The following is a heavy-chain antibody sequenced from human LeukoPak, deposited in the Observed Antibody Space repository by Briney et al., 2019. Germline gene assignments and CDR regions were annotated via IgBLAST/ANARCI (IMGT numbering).Heavy chain of an antibody. CDR1: GYTLTELS. CDR3: ATDLQVRSGYYYMDV. D-gene: IGHD3-10*01. Sequence: ASVKVSCKVSGYTLTELSMHWVRQAPGKGLEWMGGFDPEDGETIYAQKFQGRVTMTEDTSTDTAYMELSSLRSEDTAVYYCATDLQVRSGYYYMDVWGKGTTVTASS. CDR2: FDPEDGET. J-gene: IGHJ6*03. V-gene: IGHV1-24*01.